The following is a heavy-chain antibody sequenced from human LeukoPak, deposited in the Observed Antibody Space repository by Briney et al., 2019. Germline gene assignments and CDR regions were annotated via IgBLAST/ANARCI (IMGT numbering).Heavy chain of an antibody. Sequence: PGGSLRLSCAASGFTVSSNYMSWVRQAPGKGLEWVGFIRSKAYGGTTEYAASVKGRFTISRDDSKSIAYLQMNSLKTEDTAVYYCTRSPWWELPGRFDYWGQGTLVTVSS. CDR2: IRSKAYGGTT. J-gene: IGHJ4*02. CDR1: GFTVSSNY. CDR3: TRSPWWELPGRFDY. V-gene: IGHV3-49*04. D-gene: IGHD1-26*01.